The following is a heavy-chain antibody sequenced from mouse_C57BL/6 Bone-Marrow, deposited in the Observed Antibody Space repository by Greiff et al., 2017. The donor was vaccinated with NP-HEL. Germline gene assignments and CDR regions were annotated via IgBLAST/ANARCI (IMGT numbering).Heavy chain of an antibody. D-gene: IGHD2-5*01. CDR3: VRLPSNYYWYFDV. CDR2: IRSKSNNYAT. V-gene: IGHV10-1*01. Sequence: EVKLLESGGGLVQPKGSLKLSCAASGFSFNTYAMNWVRQAPGKGLEWVARIRSKSNNYATYYADSVKDRFTISRDDSESMLYLQMNNLKTEDTAMYYCVRLPSNYYWYFDVWGTGTTVTVSS. CDR1: GFSFNTYA. J-gene: IGHJ1*03.